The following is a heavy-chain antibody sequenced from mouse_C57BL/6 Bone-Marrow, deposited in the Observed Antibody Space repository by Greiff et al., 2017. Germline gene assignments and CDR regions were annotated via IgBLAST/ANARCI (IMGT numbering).Heavy chain of an antibody. Sequence: SLPFLFSPSHILSITCTFSGFSLTSYAISWVRQPPGKGLEWLGLIWTVGGTNYNSALKSRLSIIKYNSKSQVFLKMNSLQTDDTARYYCARKSNWDWYFDVWGTGTTVTVSS. CDR2: IWTVGGT. CDR3: ARKSNWDWYFDV. J-gene: IGHJ1*03. CDR1: GFSLTSYA. D-gene: IGHD4-1*01. V-gene: IGHV2-9-1*01.